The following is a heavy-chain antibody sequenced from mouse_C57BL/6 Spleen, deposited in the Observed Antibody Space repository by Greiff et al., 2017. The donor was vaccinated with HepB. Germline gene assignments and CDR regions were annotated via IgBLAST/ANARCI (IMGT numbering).Heavy chain of an antibody. CDR2: INPSNGGT. J-gene: IGHJ4*01. V-gene: IGHV1-53*01. CDR1: GYTFTSYW. Sequence: QVQLQQPGTELVKPGASVKLSCKASGYTFTSYWMHWVKQRPGQGLEWIGNINPSNGGTNYNEKFKSKATLTVDKSSSTAYMPLSSLTSEDSAVYYCARSRPNYYGSSYDYAMDYWGQGTSVTVSS. CDR3: ARSRPNYYGSSYDYAMDY. D-gene: IGHD1-1*01.